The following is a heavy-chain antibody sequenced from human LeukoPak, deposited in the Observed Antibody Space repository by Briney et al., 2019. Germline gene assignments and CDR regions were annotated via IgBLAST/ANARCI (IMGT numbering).Heavy chain of an antibody. CDR2: IYYTGRT. Sequence: SETLSLTCTVSSGSISNYYWSWIRQPPGKGLEYIGYIYYTGRTDYNPSLKSRVTISVDTSKKQFSLKLSSVTAADTAVYYCVRGMAIFDYWGQGILVTVSS. CDR3: VRGMAIFDY. CDR1: SGSISNYY. J-gene: IGHJ4*02. D-gene: IGHD5-24*01. V-gene: IGHV4-59*08.